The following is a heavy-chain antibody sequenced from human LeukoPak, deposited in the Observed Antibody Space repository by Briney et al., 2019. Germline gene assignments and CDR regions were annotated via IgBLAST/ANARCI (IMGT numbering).Heavy chain of an antibody. V-gene: IGHV5-51*01. CDR1: GYSFTSYW. CDR3: ARQYYDSSGYSTYPY. CDR2: IYPGDSDT. J-gene: IGHJ4*02. Sequence: GVSLKISCKGSGYSFTSYWIGWVRQMPGKGLEWMGIIYPGDSDTRYSPSFQGQVTISADKSISTAYLQWSSLKASDTAMYYCARQYYDSSGYSTYPYWGQGTLVTVSS. D-gene: IGHD3-22*01.